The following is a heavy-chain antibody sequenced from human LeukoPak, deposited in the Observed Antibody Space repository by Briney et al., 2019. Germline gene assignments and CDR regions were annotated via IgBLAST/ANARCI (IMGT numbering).Heavy chain of an antibody. CDR2: IRSSGSAM. Sequence: GGSLRLSCAASGFGFNIYTMNWDRQAPGKGLECISYIRSSGSAMYYADSVKGRFTISRDNAKNSLYLQMSSLRVEDTAVYYCARLVTMTRPDDAFDIWGQGTMVTVSS. CDR1: GFGFNIYT. D-gene: IGHD2-21*02. V-gene: IGHV3-48*01. CDR3: ARLVTMTRPDDAFDI. J-gene: IGHJ3*02.